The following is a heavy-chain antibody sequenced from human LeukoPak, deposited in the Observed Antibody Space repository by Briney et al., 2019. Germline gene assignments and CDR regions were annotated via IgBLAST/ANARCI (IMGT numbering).Heavy chain of an antibody. D-gene: IGHD3-10*01. V-gene: IGHV3-7*01. CDR3: ARYYGSGVYYFDY. Sequence: PGGSLRLSCASSGFTFSSYWMSWVRQAPGKGLEWVANIKQDGSEKYYVDSVKGRFTISRDNAKNSLYLQMNSLRAEDTAVYYCARYYGSGVYYFDYWGQGTLVTVSS. CDR1: GFTFSSYW. J-gene: IGHJ4*02. CDR2: IKQDGSEK.